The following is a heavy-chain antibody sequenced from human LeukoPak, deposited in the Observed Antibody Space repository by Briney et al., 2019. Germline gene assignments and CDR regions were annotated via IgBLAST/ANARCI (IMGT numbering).Heavy chain of an antibody. CDR3: ARDNGGNSGFDY. Sequence: SQTLSLTCAIAGDSVSSISAAWNWIRQSPSRGLEWLGRTYYRSKWYADYAASVESRLIINPDTSKNQFSLQLNSVTPEDTAVYYCARDNGGNSGFDYWGQGALVTVSS. CDR2: TYYRSKWYA. D-gene: IGHD4-23*01. CDR1: GDSVSSISAA. V-gene: IGHV6-1*01. J-gene: IGHJ4*02.